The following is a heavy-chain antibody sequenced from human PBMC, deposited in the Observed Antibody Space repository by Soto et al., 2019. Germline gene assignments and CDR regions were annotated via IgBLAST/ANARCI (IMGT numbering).Heavy chain of an antibody. Sequence: QVQLQESGPGLVKPSGTLSLTCAVPGGSISSSNWWRWVRQPPGKGLEWIGEIYHSGSTNYNPSLKSRVTISVDTSNNSFSLKLMSVSAAGTAVYYCARVSGSYSYGVAVWGQGTTVTVSS. V-gene: IGHV4-4*02. J-gene: IGHJ6*02. D-gene: IGHD1-26*01. CDR1: GGSISSSNW. CDR2: IYHSGST. CDR3: ARVSGSYSYGVAV.